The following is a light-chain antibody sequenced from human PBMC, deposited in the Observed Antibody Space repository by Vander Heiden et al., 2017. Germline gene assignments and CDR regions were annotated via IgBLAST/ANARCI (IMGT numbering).Light chain of an antibody. CDR1: QSIDTC. Sequence: DIQMTQSPSSLSASVGDRVTITCRASQSIDTCLNWYQQIPGKAPKVLIYAASILQSEIPSRFSGSGSGTVFTLTISSLQPEDFGVYYCQQSYRIPFTFGPGTKVDIK. CDR3: QQSYRIPFT. V-gene: IGKV1-39*01. J-gene: IGKJ3*01. CDR2: AAS.